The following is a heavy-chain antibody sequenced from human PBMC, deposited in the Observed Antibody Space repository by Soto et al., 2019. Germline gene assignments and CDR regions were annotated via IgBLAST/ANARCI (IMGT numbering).Heavy chain of an antibody. CDR3: ARGSKFRIFGVVPYYYYYGMDV. J-gene: IGHJ6*02. CDR1: GYTFTSYD. Sequence: ASVKVSCKASGYTFTSYDINWVRQATGQGLEWMGWMNPNSGNTGYAQKFQGRVTMTRNTSISTAYMELSSLRSEDTAVYYCARGSKFRIFGVVPYYYYYGMDVWGQGTTVTVSS. D-gene: IGHD3-3*01. V-gene: IGHV1-8*01. CDR2: MNPNSGNT.